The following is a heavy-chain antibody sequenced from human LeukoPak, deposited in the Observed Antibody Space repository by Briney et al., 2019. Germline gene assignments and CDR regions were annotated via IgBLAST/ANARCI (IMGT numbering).Heavy chain of an antibody. CDR2: ISSTSSLI. J-gene: IGHJ4*02. CDR3: ARYNSGWNDY. Sequence: PGGSLRLSCAASGFAFSFYAMSWLRQAPGKGLEWVSSISSTSSLIWYADSLKGRFTISRDNAKNSLYLQMDSLRAEDTAVYYCARYNSGWNDYWGQGTLVTVSS. D-gene: IGHD6-19*01. V-gene: IGHV3-21*01. CDR1: GFAFSFYA.